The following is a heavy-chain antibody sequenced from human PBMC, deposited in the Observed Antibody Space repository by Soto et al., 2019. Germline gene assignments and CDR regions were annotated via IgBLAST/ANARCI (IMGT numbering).Heavy chain of an antibody. CDR1: GGTFSSYA. CDR2: IIPIFGTA. D-gene: IGHD3-10*01. Sequence: SVKVSCKASGGTFSSYAISWLRQAPGQGLEWMGGIIPIFGTANYAQKFQGRVTITADEPTSTAYMELSSLRSEDTAVYYCARGARELLHTYYYYGMDVWGQGTTVTV. J-gene: IGHJ6*02. CDR3: ARGARELLHTYYYYGMDV. V-gene: IGHV1-69*13.